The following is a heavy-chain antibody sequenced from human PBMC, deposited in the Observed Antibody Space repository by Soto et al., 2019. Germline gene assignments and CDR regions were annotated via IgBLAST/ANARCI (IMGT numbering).Heavy chain of an antibody. CDR3: ESPDSGTSVDY. J-gene: IGHJ4*02. CDR2: IYRTGST. D-gene: IGHD1-7*01. CDR1: GGSFTSNNW. V-gene: IGHV4-4*02. Sequence: SETLSLTCAVSGGSFTSNNWWTWVRQSPGQGLEWIGEIYRTGSTNYNPSLKSRVTISLDKSENQFSLKVTSLTAADTAVYYCESPDSGTSVDYWGQGTLVTVSS.